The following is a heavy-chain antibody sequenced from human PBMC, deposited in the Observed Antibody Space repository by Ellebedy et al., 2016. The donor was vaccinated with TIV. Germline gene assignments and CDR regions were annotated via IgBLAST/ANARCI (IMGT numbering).Heavy chain of an antibody. CDR3: ARASFYDVDLSGWYFDL. CDR2: IYTDDST. Sequence: GGSLRLSCAASKFTVSYNYMNWVRQAPGKGPEWVSGIYTDDSTYYADSVKGRFTISSDNSKKTLYLQMNSLRTEDTALYYCARASFYDVDLSGWYFDLWGRGTLVTVSS. J-gene: IGHJ2*01. D-gene: IGHD3-10*02. V-gene: IGHV3-66*01. CDR1: KFTVSYNY.